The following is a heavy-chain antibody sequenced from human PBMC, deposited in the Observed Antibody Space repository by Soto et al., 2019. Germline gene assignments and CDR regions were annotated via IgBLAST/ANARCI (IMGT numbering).Heavy chain of an antibody. Sequence: QVQLVQSGAEVKKPESSVKVSCKAPGGTFSTYAISWVRQAPGQGLEWMGGIIPMFGTANYAQRFQDRVTITADESTNTVSMELSRLRSEDTAVYFCASGIHLWLRRINNGYSGWGQGTLVTVSS. CDR3: ASGIHLWLRRINNGYSG. CDR2: IIPMFGTA. V-gene: IGHV1-69*12. J-gene: IGHJ4*02. D-gene: IGHD5-12*01. CDR1: GGTFSTYA.